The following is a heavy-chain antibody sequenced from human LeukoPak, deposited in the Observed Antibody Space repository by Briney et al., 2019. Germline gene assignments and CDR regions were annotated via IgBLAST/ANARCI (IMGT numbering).Heavy chain of an antibody. CDR2: IKQDGSEE. CDR3: ARGGSYPGC. CDR1: GLTFSNYW. J-gene: IGHJ4*02. D-gene: IGHD1-26*01. Sequence: GGSLRLSCAASGLTFSNYWMDWVRQAPGKGLEWVAKIKQDGSEEYYVDSVKGRFTISRDNAKNSLFLQMNSLRVEDTAIYYCARGGSYPGCWGQGTLVTVSS. V-gene: IGHV3-7*03.